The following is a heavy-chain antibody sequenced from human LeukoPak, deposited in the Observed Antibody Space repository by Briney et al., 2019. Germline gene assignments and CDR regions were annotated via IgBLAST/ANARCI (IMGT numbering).Heavy chain of an antibody. D-gene: IGHD3-3*01. J-gene: IGHJ6*03. CDR1: GGTFSSYA. CDR3: ARDTFGVVISYYYYYYMDV. Sequence: SVRVSCKASGGTFSSYAISWVRQAPGQGLEWMGGISPIFGTANYAQKFQGRVTITADESTSTAYMELSSLRSEDTAVYYCARDTFGVVISYYYYYYMDVWGKGTTVTVSS. V-gene: IGHV1-69*01. CDR2: ISPIFGTA.